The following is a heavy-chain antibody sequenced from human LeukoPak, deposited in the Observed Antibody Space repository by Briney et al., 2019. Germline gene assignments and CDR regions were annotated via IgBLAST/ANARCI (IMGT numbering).Heavy chain of an antibody. V-gene: IGHV4-59*12. CDR2: IYYSGIT. J-gene: IGHJ6*03. D-gene: IGHD6-13*01. Sequence: PSETLSLTCTVSGGSISSYYWSWIRQPPGKGLEWIGYIYYSGITNYNPSLKSRVTISVDTSKNQFSLKLSSVTAADTAVYYCARGPRSSWYNYYYYMDVWGKGTTVTVSS. CDR1: GGSISSYY. CDR3: ARGPRSSWYNYYYYMDV.